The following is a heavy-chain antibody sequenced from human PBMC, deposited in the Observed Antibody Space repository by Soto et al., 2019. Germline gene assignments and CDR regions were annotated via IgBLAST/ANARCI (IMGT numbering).Heavy chain of an antibody. V-gene: IGHV1-8*01. J-gene: IGHJ6*02. CDR1: GYTFTSYD. Sequence: QVQLVQSGAEVKKPGASVKVSCKASGYTFTSYDINWVRQATGQGLEWMGWMNPNSGNTGYAQKFQGRVTMTRNTSLSTDYMELSSLRAEDTAVYYCARERTGTSSMDVWGQGTTVTFSS. CDR2: MNPNSGNT. D-gene: IGHD1-1*01. CDR3: ARERTGTSSMDV.